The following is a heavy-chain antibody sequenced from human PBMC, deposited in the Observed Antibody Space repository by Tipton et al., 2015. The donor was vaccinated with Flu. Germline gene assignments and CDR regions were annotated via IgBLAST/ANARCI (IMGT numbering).Heavy chain of an antibody. D-gene: IGHD6-6*01. CDR2: IKQDGSVK. J-gene: IGHJ4*02. CDR3: ARAVAAQGGY. CDR1: GFTFGEYA. V-gene: IGHV3-7*01. Sequence: SLRLSCTASGFTFGEYAMSWVRQPPGKGLEWVANIKQDGSVKYYVDSVKGRFTISRDNAKNSVYLQMNSLRAEDTAVYYCARAVAAQGGYWGQGTLVTVSS.